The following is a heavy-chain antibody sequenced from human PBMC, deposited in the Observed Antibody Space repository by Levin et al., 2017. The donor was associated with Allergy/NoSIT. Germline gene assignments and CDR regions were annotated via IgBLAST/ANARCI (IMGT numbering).Heavy chain of an antibody. CDR2: IYSGGST. J-gene: IGHJ6*02. D-gene: IGHD3-10*01. CDR1: GFTVSSNY. Sequence: GGSLRLSCAASGFTVSSNYMSWVRQAPGKGLEWVSVIYSGGSTYYADSVKDRFTISRDKSKNTLYLQMNSLRAEDTAVYYCASDLYYYYGMDVWGQGTTVTVSS. CDR3: ASDLYYYYGMDV. V-gene: IGHV3-66*01.